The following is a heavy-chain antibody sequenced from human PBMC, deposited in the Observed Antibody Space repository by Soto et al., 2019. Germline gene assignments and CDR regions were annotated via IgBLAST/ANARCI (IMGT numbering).Heavy chain of an antibody. CDR2: INPNSGDT. V-gene: IGHV1-2*02. Sequence: ASVKVSCKASGYTFTGYYMHWVRQAPGQGLEWMGWINPNSGDTNYAQKFQGRVTMTRDTSTSTAYMELSRLRSDDTAVYYCARDYDILTGPNWFDPWGQGTLVTVSS. D-gene: IGHD3-9*01. CDR1: GYTFTGYY. CDR3: ARDYDILTGPNWFDP. J-gene: IGHJ5*02.